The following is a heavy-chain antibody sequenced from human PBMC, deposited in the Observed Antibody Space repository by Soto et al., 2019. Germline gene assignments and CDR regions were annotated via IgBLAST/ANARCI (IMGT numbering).Heavy chain of an antibody. J-gene: IGHJ5*02. Sequence: TLSLTCTVSGSSISGFYWSWIRKSAGKGLEWIGRIYATGTTDYNPSLKSRVMMSVDTSKKQFSLKLRSVTAADTAVYYCVRDGTKTLRDWFDPWGQGISVTVSS. D-gene: IGHD1-1*01. CDR2: IYATGTT. CDR1: GSSISGFY. CDR3: VRDGTKTLRDWFDP. V-gene: IGHV4-4*07.